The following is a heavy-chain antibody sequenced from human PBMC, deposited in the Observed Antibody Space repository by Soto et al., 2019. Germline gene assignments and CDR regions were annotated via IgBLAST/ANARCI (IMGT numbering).Heavy chain of an antibody. CDR3: ARGSRARYSSSWYLPLDY. CDR2: IIPILGIA. Sequence: SVKVSCKASGGTFSSYTISWVRQAPGQGLEWMGRIIPILGIANYAQKFQGRVTITADKSTSTAYMELSSLRSEDTAVYYCARGSRARYSSSWYLPLDYWGQGTLVTVSS. J-gene: IGHJ4*02. CDR1: GGTFSSYT. D-gene: IGHD6-13*01. V-gene: IGHV1-69*02.